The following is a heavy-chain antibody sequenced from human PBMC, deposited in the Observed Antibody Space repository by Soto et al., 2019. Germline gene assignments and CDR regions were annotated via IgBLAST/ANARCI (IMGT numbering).Heavy chain of an antibody. D-gene: IGHD1-26*01. CDR3: VQGASTAHQPLDS. Sequence: EVQVLESGGGLVQPGGSLRLSCAASGFTFSSYAMSWVRQAPGQGLEWVSAISGSGSNPYYADSVKGRFTISRDNSKNTLYLQLNSLRPEDTAVYHCVQGASTAHQPLDSWGQGVLVTVSS. CDR2: ISGSGSNP. J-gene: IGHJ4*02. CDR1: GFTFSSYA. V-gene: IGHV3-23*01.